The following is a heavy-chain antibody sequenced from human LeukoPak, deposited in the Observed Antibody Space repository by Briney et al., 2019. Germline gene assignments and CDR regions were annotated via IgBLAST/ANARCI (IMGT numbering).Heavy chain of an antibody. CDR3: ARDLNVLRYFDWLFGWFDP. J-gene: IGHJ5*02. CDR2: INPSGGST. D-gene: IGHD3-9*01. Sequence: ASVTVSCKASGYTFTSYYMHWVRQAPGQGLEWMGIINPSGGSTSYAQKFQGRVTMTRDTSTSTVYMELSSLRSEDTAVYYCARDLNVLRYFDWLFGWFDPWGQGTLVTVSS. V-gene: IGHV1-46*01. CDR1: GYTFTSYY.